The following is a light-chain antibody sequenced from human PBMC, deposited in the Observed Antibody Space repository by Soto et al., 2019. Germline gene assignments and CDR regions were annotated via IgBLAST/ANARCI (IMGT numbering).Light chain of an antibody. CDR2: GAS. CDR1: QSVSSSY. Sequence: EIVLTQSPGTLSLSPGERATLSCRASQSVSSSYLAWYQQKPGQAHRLLIYGASSRATGIPDRFSGSVSGTDFTLTISRLEPEDFAVYYCQQYGSSPEFTFGPGTKVDIK. V-gene: IGKV3-20*01. J-gene: IGKJ3*01. CDR3: QQYGSSPEFT.